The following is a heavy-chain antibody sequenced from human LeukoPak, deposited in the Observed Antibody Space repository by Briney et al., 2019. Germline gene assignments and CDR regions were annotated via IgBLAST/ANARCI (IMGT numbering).Heavy chain of an antibody. Sequence: GGSLRLSCAASGFTFSSYAMSWVRQAPGKGLEWVSTITGTGGSTYYADSVRGRFTISRDNSKNTLYLQMNSLRAEDTAVYFCAKLGNSNPLRLPFDYWGQGTLVTVSS. D-gene: IGHD4-23*01. J-gene: IGHJ4*02. CDR2: ITGTGGST. V-gene: IGHV3-23*01. CDR3: AKLGNSNPLRLPFDY. CDR1: GFTFSSYA.